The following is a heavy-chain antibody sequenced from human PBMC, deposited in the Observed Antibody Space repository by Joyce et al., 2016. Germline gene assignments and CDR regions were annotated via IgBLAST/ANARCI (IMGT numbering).Heavy chain of an antibody. CDR2: INSGSSSI. CDR1: GLTFSDYS. Sequence: EVQLVESGGGLVQPGGSLRFSCVASGLTFSDYSMNWVRQAPGKGVEWFSYINSGSSSIYYADSVKGRFTISRDNAKNSLYLQMNSLGAEDTAVYYCAVRAGTYSFDCWGQGTLVTVSS. V-gene: IGHV3-48*04. CDR3: AVRAGTYSFDC. D-gene: IGHD1-1*01. J-gene: IGHJ4*02.